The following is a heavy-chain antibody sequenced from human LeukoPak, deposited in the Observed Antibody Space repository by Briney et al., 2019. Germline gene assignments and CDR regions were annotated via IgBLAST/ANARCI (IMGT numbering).Heavy chain of an antibody. CDR2: ISGSGGST. CDR3: ARDYGSGGYYAY. V-gene: IGHV3-23*01. CDR1: GFTFSSYA. D-gene: IGHD3-10*01. J-gene: IGHJ4*02. Sequence: GGSLRLSCAASGFTFSSYAMSWVRQAPGKGLEWVSIISGSGGSTYYADSVKGRFTISRDNSKNTLYLQMNSLRAEDTAVYYCARDYGSGGYYAYWGQGTLVTVSS.